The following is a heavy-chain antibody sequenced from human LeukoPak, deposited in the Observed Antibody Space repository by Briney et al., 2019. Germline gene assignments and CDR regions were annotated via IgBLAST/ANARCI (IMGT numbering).Heavy chain of an antibody. D-gene: IGHD1-26*01. CDR3: ARVEYSGSYFGWFDP. J-gene: IGHJ5*02. V-gene: IGHV1-69*13. CDR2: IIPIFGTA. CDR1: GGTFSSYA. Sequence: GASVKVSCKASGGTFSSYAISWVRQAPGQGLEWMGGIIPIFGTANYAQKFQGRVTITADESTSTAYMELSSLRSGDTAVYYCARVEYSGSYFGWFDPWGQGTLVTVSS.